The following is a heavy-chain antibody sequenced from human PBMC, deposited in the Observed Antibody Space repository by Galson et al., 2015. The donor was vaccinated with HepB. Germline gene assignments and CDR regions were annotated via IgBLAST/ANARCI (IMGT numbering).Heavy chain of an antibody. V-gene: IGHV1-69*13. CDR1: GGTFSSYA. CDR2: IIPIFGTA. Sequence: SVKVSCKASGGTFSSYAISWVRQAPGQGLEWMGGIIPIFGTANYAQKFQGRVTITADESTSTAYMELSSLRSDDTAVYYCARDNMDFWSGSSLFDYWGQGTLVTVSS. D-gene: IGHD3-3*01. CDR3: ARDNMDFWSGSSLFDY. J-gene: IGHJ4*02.